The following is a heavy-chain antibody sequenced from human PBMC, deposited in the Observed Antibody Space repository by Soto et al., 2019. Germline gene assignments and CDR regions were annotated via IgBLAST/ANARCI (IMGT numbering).Heavy chain of an antibody. CDR1: GFTFSSYA. CDR2: ISGSGGST. V-gene: IGHV3-23*01. D-gene: IGHD3-9*01. CDR3: AKGARETVMGYFDWLLFHY. Sequence: GGSLRLSCAASGFTFSSYAMSWVRQAPGKGLEWVSAISGSGGSTYYADSVKGRFTISRDNSKNTLYLQMNSLRAEDTAVYYCAKGARETVMGYFDWLLFHYWGQGTLVTVSS. J-gene: IGHJ4*02.